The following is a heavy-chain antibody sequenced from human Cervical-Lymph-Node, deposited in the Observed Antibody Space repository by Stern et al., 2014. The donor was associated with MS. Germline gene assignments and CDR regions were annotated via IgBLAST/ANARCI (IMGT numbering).Heavy chain of an antibody. Sequence: VQLVESGGGLVKPGGSLRLSCAASGFSFSDYYMSWIRQAPGKGLEWVTYISGSTSSTKYADSVKGRFTISRDNTKNSLYLQMNSLSAEDTAVYYCARGYSSGWYAGSDYWGQGSLVTVSS. CDR3: ARGYSSGWYAGSDY. V-gene: IGHV3-11*06. CDR1: GFSFSDYY. J-gene: IGHJ4*02. D-gene: IGHD6-19*01. CDR2: ISGSTSST.